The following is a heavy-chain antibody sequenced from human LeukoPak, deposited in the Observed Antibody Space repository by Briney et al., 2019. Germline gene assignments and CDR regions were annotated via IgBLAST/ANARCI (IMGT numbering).Heavy chain of an antibody. CDR2: ISGYNGNT. CDR3: ARVAEQLVDY. J-gene: IGHJ4*02. Sequence: ASVKVSCKASGYTFTSYGISWVRQAPGQGLEWMGWISGYNGNTNYAQNLQGRVTMTTDTSTSTAYMELRSLRSEDTAVYYCARVAEQLVDYWGQGTLVTVSS. V-gene: IGHV1-18*01. CDR1: GYTFTSYG. D-gene: IGHD6-13*01.